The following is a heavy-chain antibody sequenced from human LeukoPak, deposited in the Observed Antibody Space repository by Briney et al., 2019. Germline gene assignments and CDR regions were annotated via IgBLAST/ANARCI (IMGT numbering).Heavy chain of an antibody. J-gene: IGHJ6*02. CDR2: ISWHNCNI. V-gene: IGHV3-9*01. CDR1: GFTFDYYA. D-gene: IGHD1-1*01. Sequence: PGRSLRLSCAASGFTFDYYAMHWVRQAPGKGLEGVPSISWHNCNIAYADSVKGRFTISRDNAKNSLYLQMNSLRAEDTALYYCAAGRDSQLFGMDVWGQGTTVSVPS. CDR3: AAGRDSQLFGMDV.